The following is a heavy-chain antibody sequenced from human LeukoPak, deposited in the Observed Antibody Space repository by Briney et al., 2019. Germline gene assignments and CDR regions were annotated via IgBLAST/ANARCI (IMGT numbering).Heavy chain of an antibody. CDR3: AKEAHGGNDLFDY. V-gene: IGHV3-30*18. D-gene: IGHD4-23*01. Sequence: GGSLRLSCTVSGFPFTDYVIHWVRQAPGKGLEWVAVTSADESIKIYNDSVKGRFTISRDNSKNTLYLQMNSLRAEDTAVYYCAKEAHGGNDLFDYWGQGTLVTVSS. CDR2: TSADESIK. J-gene: IGHJ4*02. CDR1: GFPFTDYV.